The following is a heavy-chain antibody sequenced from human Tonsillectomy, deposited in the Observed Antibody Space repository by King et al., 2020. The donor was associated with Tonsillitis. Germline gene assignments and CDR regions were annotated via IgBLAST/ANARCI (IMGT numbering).Heavy chain of an antibody. D-gene: IGHD3-9*01. CDR1: GFTFSGYG. V-gene: IGHV3-30*02. CDR3: AKDPDAGDIFTGHPA. CDR2: ITSDGSNK. J-gene: IGHJ5*02. Sequence: VQLVESGGGVVQPGGSLRLSCAASGFTFSGYGMHWVRQAPGKGLEWVAFITSDGSNKYYADSVKGRFTSYRDNSKNTRYLQMNSLRGDDTAVYFCAKDPDAGDIFTGHPAWGQGTLVTGSS.